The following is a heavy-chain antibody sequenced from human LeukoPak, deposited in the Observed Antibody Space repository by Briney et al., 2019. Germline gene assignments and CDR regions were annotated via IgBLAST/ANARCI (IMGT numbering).Heavy chain of an antibody. Sequence: SVTVSCKASGGTFSSYAISWVRQAPGQGLEWMGGIIPIFSTANYAQKFQGRVTITADKSTSTAYMELSSLRSEDTAVYYCARGNSGYDFLSSGYWGQGTLVTVSS. CDR3: ARGNSGYDFLSSGY. J-gene: IGHJ4*02. D-gene: IGHD5-12*01. CDR1: GGTFSSYA. CDR2: IIPIFSTA. V-gene: IGHV1-69*06.